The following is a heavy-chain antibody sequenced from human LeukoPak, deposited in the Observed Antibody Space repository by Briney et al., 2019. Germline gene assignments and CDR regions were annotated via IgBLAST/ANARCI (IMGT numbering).Heavy chain of an antibody. CDR3: ARAACSGGSCSFDP. V-gene: IGHV4-61*09. D-gene: IGHD2-15*01. CDR2: IYTSGST. J-gene: IGHJ5*02. CDR1: GGSISSGSYY. Sequence: PSEXLSLTCTVSGGSISSGSYYWRWLRQPAGKGLEWIGHIYTSGSTNYNPSLKSRVTISADTSKNQFSLKLSSVTAADTAVYYCARAACSGGSCSFDPWGQGTLVTVSS.